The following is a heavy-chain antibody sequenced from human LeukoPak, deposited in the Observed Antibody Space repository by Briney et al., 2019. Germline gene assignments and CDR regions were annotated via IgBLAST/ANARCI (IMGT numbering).Heavy chain of an antibody. J-gene: IGHJ5*02. V-gene: IGHV1-2*02. CDR2: INPNSGGT. D-gene: IGHD3-22*01. CDR3: ARDGGLGSNYYDSSGYYPNWFDP. Sequence: ASVKVSCKASGYTFTGYYMHWVRQAPGQGLEWMGWINPNSGGTNYAQKFQGRVTMTRDTSISTAYMELSRLRSDDTAVYYCARDGGLGSNYYDSSGYYPNWFDPWGQGTLVTVSS. CDR1: GYTFTGYY.